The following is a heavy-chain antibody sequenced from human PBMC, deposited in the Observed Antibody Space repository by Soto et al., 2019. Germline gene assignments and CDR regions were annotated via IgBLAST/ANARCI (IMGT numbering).Heavy chain of an antibody. J-gene: IGHJ4*02. V-gene: IGHV4-31*03. CDR1: GGSISSGGYY. Sequence: SETLSLTCTVSGGSISSGGYYWSWIRQHPGKGLEWIGYIYYSGSTYYNPSLKSRVTISVDTSKNQFSLKLSSVTAADTAVYYCARVGISNSSWYRLFWGQGTLVTVSS. CDR2: IYYSGST. D-gene: IGHD6-13*01. CDR3: ARVGISNSSWYRLF.